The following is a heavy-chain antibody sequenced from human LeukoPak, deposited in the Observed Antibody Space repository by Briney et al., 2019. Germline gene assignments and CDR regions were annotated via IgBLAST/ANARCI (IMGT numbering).Heavy chain of an antibody. V-gene: IGHV3-23*01. CDR1: GFTFSSYA. J-gene: IGHJ4*02. CDR3: AKDHQYEDSSGCVDF. CDR2: ICGSGGST. D-gene: IGHD3-22*01. Sequence: GGSLRLSCAASGFTFSSYAMSWVRQAPGQGLEWVSAICGSGGSTYYADSVKGRFTSSRDNSKNTLYLQMNSLRAEDTAVYYCAKDHQYEDSSGCVDFWGQGTLVTVSA.